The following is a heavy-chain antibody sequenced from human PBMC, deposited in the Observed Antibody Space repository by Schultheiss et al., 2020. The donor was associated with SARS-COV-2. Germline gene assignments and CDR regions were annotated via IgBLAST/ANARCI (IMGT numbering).Heavy chain of an antibody. CDR2: IFYTGRT. CDR1: GASISSFSYY. J-gene: IGHJ5*02. CDR3: ARSGYCSSTSCKAPWFDP. V-gene: IGHV4-39*01. D-gene: IGHD2-2*01. Sequence: SETLSLTCTVSGASISSFSYYWGWVRQSPGKGLEWIGSIFYTGRTYYNPSLKSRVTISVDTSKNQFSLKLSSVTAADTAVYYCARSGYCSSTSCKAPWFDPWGQGTLVTVSS.